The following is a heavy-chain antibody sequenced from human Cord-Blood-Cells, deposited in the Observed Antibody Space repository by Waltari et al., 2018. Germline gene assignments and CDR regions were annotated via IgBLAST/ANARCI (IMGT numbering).Heavy chain of an antibody. V-gene: IGHV1-24*01. CDR2: FDPEDGET. CDR1: GYTLTELS. D-gene: IGHD2-2*01. J-gene: IGHJ4*02. CDR3: ATAFPRYCSSTSCYFDY. Sequence: QVQLVQSGAEVKKPGASVKVSCKVSGYTLTELSMHWVRPAPGKGLEWMGGFDPEDGETIYAQKFQGRVTMTEDTSTDTAYMELSSLRSEDTAVYYCATAFPRYCSSTSCYFDYWGQGTLVTVSS.